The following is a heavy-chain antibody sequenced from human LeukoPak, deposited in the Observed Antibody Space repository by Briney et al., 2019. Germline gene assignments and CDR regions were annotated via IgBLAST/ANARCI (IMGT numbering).Heavy chain of an antibody. CDR1: GFTFSSYA. D-gene: IGHD1-26*01. Sequence: PGGSLRLSCAASGFTFSSYAMSWVRQAPGKGLEWVSAISGSGGSTYYADSAKGRFTISRDNSKNTLYLQMNSLRAEGTAVYYCAKVLGAPHLYYYYYGMDVWGQGTTVTVSS. CDR3: AKVLGAPHLYYYYYGMDV. CDR2: ISGSGGST. V-gene: IGHV3-23*01. J-gene: IGHJ6*02.